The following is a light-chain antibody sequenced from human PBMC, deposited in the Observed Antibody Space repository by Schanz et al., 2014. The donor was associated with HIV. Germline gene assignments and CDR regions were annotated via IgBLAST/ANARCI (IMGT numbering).Light chain of an antibody. CDR3: SSYAGXTV. Sequence: QSVLTQPPSASGSPGQSVTISCTGTSSDVGGYNYVSWYQQHTGKAPKLMIYEVSKRPSGVPDRFSGSKSGNTASLTVSGXQAEELALYYCSSYAGXTVFGGGTKVTVL. CDR2: EVS. J-gene: IGLJ2*01. CDR1: SSDVGGYNY. V-gene: IGLV2-8*01.